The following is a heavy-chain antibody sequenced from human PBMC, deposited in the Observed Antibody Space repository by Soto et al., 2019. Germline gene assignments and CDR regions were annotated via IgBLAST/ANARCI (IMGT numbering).Heavy chain of an antibody. J-gene: IGHJ4*02. CDR1: GGSISSYY. CDR2: IYYSGST. D-gene: IGHD6-13*01. Sequence: PSDTLSLTCTVSGGSISSYYWSWIRQPPGKGLEWIGYIYYSGSTNYNPSLKSRVTISVDTSKNQFSLKLSSVTAADTAVYYCARATNYYSGSWYYNFDYWGQGNLVTVSS. CDR3: ARATNYYSGSWYYNFDY. V-gene: IGHV4-59*08.